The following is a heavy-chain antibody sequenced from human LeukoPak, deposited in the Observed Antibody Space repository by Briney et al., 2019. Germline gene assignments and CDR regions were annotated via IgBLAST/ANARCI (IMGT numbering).Heavy chain of an antibody. Sequence: PGGSLRLSCAASGFTFDYYGIHWVRQAPGKGLEWVAVISNDESEQYYAASVKGRFTISRDNSKNTLYLQMNSLRAEDTAVYYCARDPTRGRFRVYWGQGTLVTVSS. J-gene: IGHJ4*02. CDR3: ARDPTRGRFRVY. CDR2: ISNDESEQ. CDR1: GFTFDYYG. D-gene: IGHD3-16*01. V-gene: IGHV3-30*03.